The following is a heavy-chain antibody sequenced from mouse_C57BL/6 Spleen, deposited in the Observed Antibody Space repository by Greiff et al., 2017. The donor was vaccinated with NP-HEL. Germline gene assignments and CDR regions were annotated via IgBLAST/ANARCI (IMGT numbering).Heavy chain of an antibody. CDR3: ARNGYGNSHYYAMDY. CDR2: IWSGGST. CDR1: GFSLTSYG. Sequence: QVQLQQSGPGLVQPSQSLSITCTVSGFSLTSYGVHWVRQSPGKGLEWLGVIWSGGSTDYNAAFISRLSISKDNSKSQVFFKMNSLQADDTAIYYCARNGYGNSHYYAMDYWGQGTSVTVSS. J-gene: IGHJ4*01. D-gene: IGHD2-1*01. V-gene: IGHV2-2*01.